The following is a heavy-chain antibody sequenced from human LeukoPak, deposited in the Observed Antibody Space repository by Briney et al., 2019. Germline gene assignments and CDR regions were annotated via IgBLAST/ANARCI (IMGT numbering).Heavy chain of an antibody. Sequence: QSGGSLRLSCAASGFTFSSYAMSWVRQAPGKGLEWVSAISGSGGSTYYADSVKGRFTISRDNSKNTLYLQMNSLRAEDTAVYYCASSLGYSGYSGPDAFDIWGQGTMVTVSS. CDR1: GFTFSSYA. J-gene: IGHJ3*02. CDR3: ASSLGYSGYSGPDAFDI. D-gene: IGHD5-12*01. CDR2: ISGSGGST. V-gene: IGHV3-23*01.